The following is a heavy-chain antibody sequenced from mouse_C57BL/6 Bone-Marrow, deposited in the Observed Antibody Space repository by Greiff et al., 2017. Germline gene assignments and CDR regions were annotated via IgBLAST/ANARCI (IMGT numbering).Heavy chain of an antibody. D-gene: IGHD2-5*01. Sequence: QVQLQQSGPELVKPGASVKISCKASGYTFTDYYLNWVKQRPGQGLEWIGWIFPGSGSTYYNEKFKGKATLTVDKSSSTAYMLLSSLPSEDSAVYFCARWGAYYSNPYAMDYWGQGTSVTGSS. CDR3: ARWGAYYSNPYAMDY. V-gene: IGHV1-75*01. CDR1: GYTFTDYY. J-gene: IGHJ4*01. CDR2: IFPGSGST.